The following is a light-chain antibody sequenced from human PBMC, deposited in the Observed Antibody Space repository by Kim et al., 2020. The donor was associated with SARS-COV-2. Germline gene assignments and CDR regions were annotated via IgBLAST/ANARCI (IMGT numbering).Light chain of an antibody. CDR1: QSISSD. CDR2: DSS. J-gene: IGKJ4*01. Sequence: SLSPGERATLSCRASQSISSDLGWYQQKPGQAPRLLIFDSSDRATGIPARFSGSGSGTDFTLTISSLEPEDFAVYYCQHRSTWLSFGGGTKVDIK. CDR3: QHRSTWLS. V-gene: IGKV3-11*01.